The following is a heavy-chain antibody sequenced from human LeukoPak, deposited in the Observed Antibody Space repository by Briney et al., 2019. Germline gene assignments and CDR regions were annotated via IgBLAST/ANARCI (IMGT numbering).Heavy chain of an antibody. CDR2: ITGSGGGT. Sequence: GGSLRLSCAASGFTFSSYAMTWVRQTPGKGLEWVSTITGSGGGTYYADSVKGRFTISRDNSKNTLYLQMNSLRAEDTAVYYCAKGGGIQPWSRSFVDYWGQGTLVTVSS. D-gene: IGHD5-18*01. CDR3: AKGGGIQPWSRSFVDY. J-gene: IGHJ4*02. V-gene: IGHV3-23*01. CDR1: GFTFSSYA.